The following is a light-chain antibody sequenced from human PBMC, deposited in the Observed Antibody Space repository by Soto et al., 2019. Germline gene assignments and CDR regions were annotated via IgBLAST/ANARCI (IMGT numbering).Light chain of an antibody. Sequence: EIVLTQSPATLSLSPGERATLSCRASQSVSSYLAWYQQKPGQAPRLLIYDASNRATGIPARFSGSGSGTEFTLTISSLQSEDFAVYYCQQYNNWPGTFGQGTRLEI. CDR1: QSVSSY. J-gene: IGKJ5*01. CDR2: DAS. V-gene: IGKV3-11*01. CDR3: QQYNNWPGT.